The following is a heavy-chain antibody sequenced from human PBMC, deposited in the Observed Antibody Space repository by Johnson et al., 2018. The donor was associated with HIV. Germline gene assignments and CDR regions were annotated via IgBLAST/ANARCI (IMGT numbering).Heavy chain of an antibody. CDR2: IKKDGSEK. Sequence: VQLVESGGGLVQPGGSLRLSCAASGFTFSSYWMNWVRQAPGKGLEWVANIKKDGSEKDYADSVKGRFTISRDNSKNTLYLQMNSLRAEDTAVYYCAKPRSLWLEGAFDIWGQGTMVTVSS. V-gene: IGHV3-7*01. CDR3: AKPRSLWLEGAFDI. D-gene: IGHD3-10*01. J-gene: IGHJ3*02. CDR1: GFTFSSYW.